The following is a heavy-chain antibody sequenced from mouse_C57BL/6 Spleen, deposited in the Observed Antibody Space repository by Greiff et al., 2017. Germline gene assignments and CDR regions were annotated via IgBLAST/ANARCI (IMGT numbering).Heavy chain of an antibody. CDR1: GYSFTSYY. Sequence: QVQLQQSGPELVKPGASVKISCKASGYSFTSYYIHWVKQRPGQGLEWIGWIYPGSGNTTYNEKFKGKATLTADTSSSTAYMQLSSLTSEDSAVYYCARGGTTAGRYFDVWGTGTTVTVSS. CDR2: IYPGSGNT. V-gene: IGHV1-66*01. D-gene: IGHD1-2*01. J-gene: IGHJ1*03. CDR3: ARGGTTAGRYFDV.